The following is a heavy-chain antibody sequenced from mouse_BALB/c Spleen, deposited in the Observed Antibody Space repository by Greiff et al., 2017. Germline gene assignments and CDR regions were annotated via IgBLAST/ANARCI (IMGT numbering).Heavy chain of an antibody. J-gene: IGHJ2*01. V-gene: IGHV5-6-4*01. CDR2: ISSGGSYT. CDR1: GFTFSSYT. D-gene: IGHD3-1*01. Sequence: VQLKESGGGLVKPGGSLKLSCAASGFTFSSYTMSWVRQTPEKRLEWVATISSGGSYTYYPDSVKGRFTISRDNAKNTLYLQMSSLKSEDTAMYYCTRDSSGYFDYWGQGTTLTVTA. CDR3: TRDSSGYFDY.